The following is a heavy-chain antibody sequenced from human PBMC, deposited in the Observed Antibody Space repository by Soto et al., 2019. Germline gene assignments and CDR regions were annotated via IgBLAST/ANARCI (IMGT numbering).Heavy chain of an antibody. CDR2: INHSGST. D-gene: IGHD6-6*01. CDR1: GGSFSRYY. J-gene: IGHJ5*02. Sequence: SETLSLTCAVYGGSFSRYYWSWIRQPPGKGLEWIGEINHSGSTNYNPSLKSRVTISVDTSKNQFSLKLSSVTAADTAVYYCARAPEQLVRDWFDPWGQGTLVTVSS. CDR3: ARAPEQLVRDWFDP. V-gene: IGHV4-34*01.